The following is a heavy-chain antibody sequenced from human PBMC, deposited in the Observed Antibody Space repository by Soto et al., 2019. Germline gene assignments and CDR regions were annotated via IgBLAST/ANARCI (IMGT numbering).Heavy chain of an antibody. D-gene: IGHD5-12*01. J-gene: IGHJ6*03. CDR1: GGSISSYY. CDR2: IYYSGST. Sequence: SETLSLTCTVSGGSISSYYWSWIRQPPGKGLEWIGYIYYSGSTNYNPSLKSRVTISVDTSKNQFSLKLSSVTAADTAVYYCARLASGYDYDLYYYYYYMDVWGKGTTVTVSS. CDR3: ARLASGYDYDLYYYYYYMDV. V-gene: IGHV4-59*08.